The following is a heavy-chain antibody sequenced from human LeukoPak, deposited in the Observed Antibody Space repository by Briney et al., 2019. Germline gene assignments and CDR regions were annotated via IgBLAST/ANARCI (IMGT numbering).Heavy chain of an antibody. D-gene: IGHD3-3*01. CDR2: ISYDGSNK. CDR1: GFIFSSYG. V-gene: IGHV3-30*03. CDR3: ARDPAKFWSGHDY. Sequence: SGESLRLSCTASGFIFSSYGMHWVRQAPGKGLEWVAVISYDGSNKYYADSVKGRFTISRDNSKNTLYVQMNSLRAEDTAVYYCARDPAKFWSGHDYWGQGTLVTVSS. J-gene: IGHJ4*02.